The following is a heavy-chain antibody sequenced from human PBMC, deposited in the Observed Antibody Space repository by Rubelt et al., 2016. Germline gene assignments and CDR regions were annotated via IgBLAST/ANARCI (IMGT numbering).Heavy chain of an antibody. Sequence: QITLKESGPTLVKPTQTLTLTCTFSGFSLSTSGVGVGWIRQPPGKALEWLALIYWNDDKRYSPSLKIRLTINKDTSKNQVVLTMTNMDPVDTATYYGARSTDRYSGYVAIYYYYGMDVWGQGTTVTVSS. V-gene: IGHV2-5*01. CDR2: IYWNDDK. CDR3: ARSTDRYSGYVAIYYYYGMDV. D-gene: IGHD5-12*01. CDR1: GFSLSTSGVG. J-gene: IGHJ6*02.